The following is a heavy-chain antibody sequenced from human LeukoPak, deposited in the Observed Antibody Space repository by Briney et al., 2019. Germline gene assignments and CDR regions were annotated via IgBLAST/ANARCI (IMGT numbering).Heavy chain of an antibody. CDR1: GFTFNTYA. V-gene: IGHV3-23*01. CDR2: IGAADT. D-gene: IGHD3-16*01. CDR3: ARDYVSHNGAYDCFEF. J-gene: IGHJ4*02. Sequence: QPGGSQRLSCAASGFTFNTYAMSWVRQVPGKGPEWVATIGAADTYYAGSVKGRFTISRDDSKNTVFLQMDSLRAEDTAVYYCARDYVSHNGAYDCFEFWGQGTQVTVSS.